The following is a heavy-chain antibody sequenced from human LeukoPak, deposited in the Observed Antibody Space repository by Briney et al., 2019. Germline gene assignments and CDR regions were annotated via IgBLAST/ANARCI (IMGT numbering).Heavy chain of an antibody. CDR3: ARVNRGSSFDY. D-gene: IGHD1-14*01. CDR1: GYTFTSYG. CDR2: INPNSGGT. V-gene: IGHV1-2*06. Sequence: ASVKVSCKASGYTFTSYGISWVRQAPGQGLEWMGRINPNSGGTNYAQKFQGRVTMTRDTSISTAYMELSRLRSDDTAVYYCARVNRGSSFDYWGQGTLVTVSS. J-gene: IGHJ4*02.